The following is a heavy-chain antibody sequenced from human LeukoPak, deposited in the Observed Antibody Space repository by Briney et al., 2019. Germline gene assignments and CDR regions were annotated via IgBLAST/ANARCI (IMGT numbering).Heavy chain of an antibody. V-gene: IGHV4-61*01. Sequence: SETLSLTCPVSGGSVSSGSYYWSWIRQPPGKGLEWIGYIYYSGSTNYNPSLKSRVTISVDTSKNRFSLKLSSVTAADTAVYYCAREGYCSGGSCFLSNWFDPWGQGTLVTVSS. CDR2: IYYSGST. J-gene: IGHJ5*02. CDR1: GGSVSSGSYY. CDR3: AREGYCSGGSCFLSNWFDP. D-gene: IGHD2-15*01.